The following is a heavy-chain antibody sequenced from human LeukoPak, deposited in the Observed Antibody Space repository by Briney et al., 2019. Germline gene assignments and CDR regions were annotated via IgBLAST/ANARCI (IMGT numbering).Heavy chain of an antibody. Sequence: LGESLKISCKGSGYSFTSYWISWVRQMPGKGLEWMGRIDPSDSYTNYSPSFQGHVTISADKSISTAYLQWSSLKASDTAMYYCARSPPGVNWFDPWGQGTLVTVSS. CDR2: IDPSDSYT. J-gene: IGHJ5*02. CDR1: GYSFTSYW. V-gene: IGHV5-10-1*01. D-gene: IGHD3-10*01. CDR3: ARSPPGVNWFDP.